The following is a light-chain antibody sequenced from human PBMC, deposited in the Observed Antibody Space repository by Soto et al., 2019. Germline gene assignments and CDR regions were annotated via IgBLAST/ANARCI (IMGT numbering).Light chain of an antibody. CDR1: SSDFGDYDY. J-gene: IGLJ3*02. CDR3: SSYTGSSTLV. CDR2: EVS. V-gene: IGLV2-14*01. Sequence: QSALTQPASVSGSPGQSITISCTGTSSDFGDYDYVSWYLQHPGKAPKLMIYEVSNRPSGVSNRFSGSKSGNTASLTISGLQAEDEADYYCSSYTGSSTLVFGTGTKVTVL.